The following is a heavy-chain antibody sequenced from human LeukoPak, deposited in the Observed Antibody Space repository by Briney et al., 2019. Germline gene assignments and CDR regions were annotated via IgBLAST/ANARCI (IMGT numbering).Heavy chain of an antibody. CDR1: GGSISNTNYY. V-gene: IGHV4-39*07. D-gene: IGHD1-26*01. J-gene: IGHJ5*02. CDR2: IYYTGTT. CDR3: ARGGGPDGANWFDP. Sequence: SETLSLTCTVSGGSISNTNYYWAWIRQPPGRGLEWIGSIYYTGTTFDNPSLKSRVTISVDTSKDQFSLKLSSVTAADTAVYYCARGGGPDGANWFDPWGQGTLVTVSS.